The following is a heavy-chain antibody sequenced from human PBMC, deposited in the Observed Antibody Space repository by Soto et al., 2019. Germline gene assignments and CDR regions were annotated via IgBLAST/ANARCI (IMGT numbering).Heavy chain of an antibody. Sequence: ASVKGSCKASGYTFTGYYMHWVRQSPGQGLEWMGWINPNSGGTNYAQKFQGRVTMTRDTSISTAYMELSRLRSDDTAVEYCAGRELRESVLRYVDWTFDHYFGMDVWGQGTKVSV. CDR3: AGRELRESVLRYVDWTFDHYFGMDV. D-gene: IGHD3-9*01. J-gene: IGHJ6*02. CDR2: INPNSGGT. V-gene: IGHV1-2*02. CDR1: GYTFTGYY.